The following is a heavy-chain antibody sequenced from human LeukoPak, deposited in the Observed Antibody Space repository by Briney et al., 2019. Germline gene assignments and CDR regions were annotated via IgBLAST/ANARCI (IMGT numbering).Heavy chain of an antibody. CDR3: VREGNWAY. CDR2: LYGGGGS. D-gene: IGHD1-1*01. Sequence: PGGSLRLSCAASGFAVSSNYMSWVRQAPGKGLEWVSVLYGGGGSYYADSVKGRFIIFRDNSKNMLYLQMNSLRVEDTAVYYCVREGNWAYWGQGTLATVSS. CDR1: GFAVSSNY. J-gene: IGHJ4*02. V-gene: IGHV3-53*01.